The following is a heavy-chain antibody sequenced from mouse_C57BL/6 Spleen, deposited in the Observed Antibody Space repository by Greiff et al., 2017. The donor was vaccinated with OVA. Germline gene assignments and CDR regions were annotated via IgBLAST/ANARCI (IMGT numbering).Heavy chain of an antibody. CDR2: IYPGDGDT. CDR1: GYAFSSSW. V-gene: IGHV1-82*01. J-gene: IGHJ3*01. CDR3: ERWIGLLRLFAY. D-gene: IGHD2-3*01. Sequence: QVQLQQSGPELVKPGASVKISCKASGYAFSSSWMNWVKQRPGKGLEWIGRIYPGDGDTNYNGKFKGKATLTADKSSSTAYMQLSSLTSEDSAVYFGERWIGLLRLFAYWGQGTLVTVSA.